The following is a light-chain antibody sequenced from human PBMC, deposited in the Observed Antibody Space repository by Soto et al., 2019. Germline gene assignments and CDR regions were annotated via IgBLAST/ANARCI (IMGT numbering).Light chain of an antibody. V-gene: IGKV3-20*01. Sequence: IILPQSPGTLSFSPGETATLSCRASRSVISNYLAWYQQRPGQAPRLHIKSAHNRATGIPDRFTGSGSGTEITLTINRLEPADFAVSYCQHYRSSPRTFGQGTKVDNK. CDR2: SAH. CDR1: RSVISNY. J-gene: IGKJ1*01. CDR3: QHYRSSPRT.